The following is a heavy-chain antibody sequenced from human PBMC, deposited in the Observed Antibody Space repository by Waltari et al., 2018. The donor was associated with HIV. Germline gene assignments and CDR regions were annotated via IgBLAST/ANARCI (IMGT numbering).Heavy chain of an antibody. CDR1: GFTFPTYP. J-gene: IGHJ6*02. D-gene: IGHD2-8*01. CDR2: SSDRGSTT. V-gene: IGHV3-23*01. Sequence: VDLLESGGRLVQPGGSLRLSCVGSGFTFPTYPMRWVRQAPGKGLGWVAGSSDRGSTTFYADSVKGRFTISRDNSKNTIYLQMDSLRADDTAVYFCAKPRMEYAIRDYFFGLDVWGQGTTVTVSS. CDR3: AKPRMEYAIRDYFFGLDV.